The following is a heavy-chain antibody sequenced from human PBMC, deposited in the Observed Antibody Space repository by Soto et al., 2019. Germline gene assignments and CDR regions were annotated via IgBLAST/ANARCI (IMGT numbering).Heavy chain of an antibody. V-gene: IGHV1-69*01. CDR2: IIPIFGTA. CDR1: GGTFSSYA. D-gene: IGHD1-7*01. J-gene: IGHJ6*02. Sequence: QVQLVQSGAEVKKPGSSVKVSCKASGGTFSSYAISWVRQAPGQGLEWVGGIIPIFGTANYAQKFQGRVTITADESTSTAYLELSSLRSEDTAVYYCARDRPCITGTTPYYYGMDVWGQGTTVTVSS. CDR3: ARDRPCITGTTPYYYGMDV.